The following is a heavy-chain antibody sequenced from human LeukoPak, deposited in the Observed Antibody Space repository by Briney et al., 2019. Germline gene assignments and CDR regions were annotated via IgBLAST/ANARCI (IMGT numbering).Heavy chain of an antibody. V-gene: IGHV3-11*01. D-gene: IGHD6-6*01. CDR3: ARAFYSSSSVLSGAH. CDR2: ISSSGSPI. CDR1: GFTFSDYY. Sequence: PGGSLRLSCAASGFTFSDYYMNWIRQAPGKGLEWVSSISSSGSPIYYADSVKGRFTISRDNAKSSLYLQMDSLRAEDTAIYYCARAFYSSSSVLSGAHWVQGILVTVSS. J-gene: IGHJ4*02.